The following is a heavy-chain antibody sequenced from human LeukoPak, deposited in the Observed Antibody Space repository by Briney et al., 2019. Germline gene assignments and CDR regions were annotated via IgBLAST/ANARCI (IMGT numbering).Heavy chain of an antibody. V-gene: IGHV1-69*13. CDR2: IVPVFRTT. J-gene: IGHJ4*02. CDR3: ARIQTSIFKEVNYPYFNS. CDR1: RGTLSNYG. D-gene: IGHD3-16*02. Sequence: ASVKVSCKTSRGTLSNYGIYWVRQAPGQGLEWMGGIVPVFRTTNYARQFQDRVTITADESTNTAYMELNSLRPEDTALYFCARIQTSIFKEVNYPYFNSWGQGTLVIVSS.